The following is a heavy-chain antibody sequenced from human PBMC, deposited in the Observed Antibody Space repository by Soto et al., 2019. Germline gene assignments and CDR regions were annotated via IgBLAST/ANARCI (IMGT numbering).Heavy chain of an antibody. V-gene: IGHV4-31*03. J-gene: IGHJ4*02. D-gene: IGHD5-18*01. CDR3: ARGFYTAMATYPFDY. Sequence: PSETLSLTCTVSGGSISSGGYYWSWIRQHPGKGLEWIGYIYYSGSTYYNPSLKSRVTISVDTSKNQFSLKLSSVTAADTAVYYCARGFYTAMATYPFDYWGQGTLVTVSS. CDR2: IYYSGST. CDR1: GGSISSGGYY.